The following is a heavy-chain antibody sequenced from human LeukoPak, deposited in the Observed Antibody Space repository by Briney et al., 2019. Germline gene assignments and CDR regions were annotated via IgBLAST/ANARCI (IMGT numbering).Heavy chain of an antibody. D-gene: IGHD5-18*01. CDR2: IRYDGTNK. CDR3: ARDQRYSYDY. Sequence: PGGSLRLSCAASGFTFSSYWMHWVRQAPGKGLEWVAFIRYDGTNKYYVDSVKGRFTISRDNSKNTLYLQMNSLRAEDTAVYYCARDQRYSYDYWGQGTLVTVSS. J-gene: IGHJ4*02. CDR1: GFTFSSYW. V-gene: IGHV3-30*02.